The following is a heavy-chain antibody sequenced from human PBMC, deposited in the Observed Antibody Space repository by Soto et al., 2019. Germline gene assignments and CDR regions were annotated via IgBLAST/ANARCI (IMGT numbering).Heavy chain of an antibody. CDR3: ARVSYCGGDCYSAHLYYYYGMDV. Sequence: SVKVSCKASGGTFSSYAISWVRQAPGQGLEWMGGIIPIFGTANYAQKFQGRVTITADESTSTAYMKLSSLRSEDTAVYYCARVSYCGGDCYSAHLYYYYGMDVWGQGTTVTVSS. J-gene: IGHJ6*02. CDR2: IIPIFGTA. CDR1: GGTFSSYA. D-gene: IGHD2-21*02. V-gene: IGHV1-69*13.